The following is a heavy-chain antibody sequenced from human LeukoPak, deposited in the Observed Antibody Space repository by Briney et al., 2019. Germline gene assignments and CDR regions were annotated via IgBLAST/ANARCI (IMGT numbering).Heavy chain of an antibody. J-gene: IGHJ4*02. V-gene: IGHV3-7*01. Sequence: PGGSLRLSCAASGFTFSTYWMSWVRQAPGKGLEWVANTKQDGSERYYVDSVKGRFTISRDNAKNSLYLQMDSLRAEDTAVYYCARDGQVPFDYWGQGTLVTVSS. CDR1: GFTFSTYW. D-gene: IGHD3-10*01. CDR3: ARDGQVPFDY. CDR2: TKQDGSER.